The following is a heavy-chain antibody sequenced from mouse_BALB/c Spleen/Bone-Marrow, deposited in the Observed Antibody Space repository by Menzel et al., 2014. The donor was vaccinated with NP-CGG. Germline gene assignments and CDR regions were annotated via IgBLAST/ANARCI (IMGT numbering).Heavy chain of an antibody. CDR3: ALYYDYDVGY. CDR1: GFNIKDTY. Sequence: EVQLQQSGAELVKPGAPVKLSCTASGFNIKDTYMHWVKQRPEQGLEWIGRIDPANGNTKYDPKFQGKATITADTSSNTAYLQLSSLTSEDTAVYYWALYYDYDVGYWGQGTTLTVSS. V-gene: IGHV14-3*02. CDR2: IDPANGNT. D-gene: IGHD2-4*01. J-gene: IGHJ2*01.